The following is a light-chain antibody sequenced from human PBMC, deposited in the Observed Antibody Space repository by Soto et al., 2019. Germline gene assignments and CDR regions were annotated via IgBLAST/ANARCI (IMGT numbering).Light chain of an antibody. CDR3: QHYNSYSEA. Sequence: DIHMTQSPCSLSVSVVYKVTITYLARQTISSLLAWYQHKPGKAPKLLIYKASTLKSGVPSRFSGSGSVTEFTLTISSLQPDDFATYYCQHYNSYSEAFGQGTKVDI. V-gene: IGKV1-5*03. J-gene: IGKJ1*01. CDR1: QTISSL. CDR2: KAS.